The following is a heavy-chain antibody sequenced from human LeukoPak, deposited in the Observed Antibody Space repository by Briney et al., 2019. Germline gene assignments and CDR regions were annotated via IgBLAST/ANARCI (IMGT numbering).Heavy chain of an antibody. CDR2: IRGSGGTT. V-gene: IGHV3-23*01. CDR1: GFTFSGCA. Sequence: GGSLRLSCAASGFTFSGCAMSWVRQAPGKGLEGVSAIRGSGGTTYYADSVKGRFTISRDNSKDTLYLQMNSLRAEDTAVYYCAKGLNDWLSDADYWGQGTLVTVSS. CDR3: AKGLNDWLSDADY. D-gene: IGHD3-9*01. J-gene: IGHJ4*02.